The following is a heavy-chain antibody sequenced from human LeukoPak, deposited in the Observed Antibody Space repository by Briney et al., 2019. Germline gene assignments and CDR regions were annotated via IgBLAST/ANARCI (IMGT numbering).Heavy chain of an antibody. CDR2: IYSTGGA. CDR1: GGSISIYY. V-gene: IGHV4-4*07. D-gene: IGHD4-17*01. CDR3: AGVADYGDYVGGDWIDP. Sequence: SETLSLTCTVSGGSISIYYWSWIRQPAGKGLEWIGRIYSTGGANYNPSLKSRVTMSVDTSENQFSLKLSSVTAADTAVYCCAGVADYGDYVGGDWIDPWGQGTLVTVSS. J-gene: IGHJ5*02.